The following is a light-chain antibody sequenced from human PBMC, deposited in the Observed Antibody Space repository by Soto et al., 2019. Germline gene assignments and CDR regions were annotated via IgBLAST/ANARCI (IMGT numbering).Light chain of an antibody. V-gene: IGKV3-15*01. Sequence: EIVMTQSPATLSVSPGERATLSCRASQSVSSKLAWYQQKPGQAPRLLIYGASIRATGIPARFSGSGSGTEYNLTISSLQSEDFAVYYCQQYNNWPPLTFGGGTKVEIK. CDR2: GAS. CDR1: QSVSSK. CDR3: QQYNNWPPLT. J-gene: IGKJ4*01.